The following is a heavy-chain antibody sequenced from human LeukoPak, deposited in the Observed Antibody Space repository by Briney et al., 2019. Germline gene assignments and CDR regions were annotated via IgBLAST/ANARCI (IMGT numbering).Heavy chain of an antibody. Sequence: PSETLSLTCAVYGGSFSGYYWSWIRQPPGKGLEWIGYIYYSGSTNYNPSLKSRVTISVDTSKNQFSLQLSSVTAADTAVYYCARHVAGWNNWFDPWGQGTLVTVSS. V-gene: IGHV4-59*08. J-gene: IGHJ5*02. D-gene: IGHD6-19*01. CDR1: GGSFSGYY. CDR3: ARHVAGWNNWFDP. CDR2: IYYSGST.